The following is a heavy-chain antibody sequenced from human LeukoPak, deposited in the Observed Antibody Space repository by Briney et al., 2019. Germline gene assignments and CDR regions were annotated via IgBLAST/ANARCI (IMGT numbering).Heavy chain of an antibody. V-gene: IGHV4-34*01. CDR3: ARVGYSYVINDWSRTGLGAYPTKYYYHMDV. CDR2: INHSGST. J-gene: IGHJ6*03. CDR1: GGSFSGYY. Sequence: SETPSPTCAVYGGSFSGYYWSWIRQPPGKGLEWIGEINHSGSTNYNPSLKRRVNISGDTSTNQFSLKLSSVTAADTAVYFCARVGYSYVINDWSRTGLGAYPTKYYYHMDVWGKGATVTVSS. D-gene: IGHD5-18*01.